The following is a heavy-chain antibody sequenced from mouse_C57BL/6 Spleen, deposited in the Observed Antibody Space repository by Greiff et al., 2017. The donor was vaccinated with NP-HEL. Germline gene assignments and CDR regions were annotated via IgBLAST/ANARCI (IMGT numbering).Heavy chain of an antibody. CDR3: ARRENSDYAMDY. CDR2: ISSGSSTI. Sequence: EVQGVESGGGLVKPRGSLKLSCAASGFTFSDYGMHWVRQAPEKGLEWVAYISSGSSTIYYADTVKGRFTISRDNAKNTMFLQMTSLRSEDTAMYYCARRENSDYAMDYWGQGTSVTVSS. J-gene: IGHJ4*01. V-gene: IGHV5-17*01. CDR1: GFTFSDYG.